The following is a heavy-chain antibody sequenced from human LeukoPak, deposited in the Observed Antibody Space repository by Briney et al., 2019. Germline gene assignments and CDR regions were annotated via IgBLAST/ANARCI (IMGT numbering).Heavy chain of an antibody. Sequence: GGSLRLSCAASGFTFSSYGMHWVRQAPGKGLEWVAVISYDGSNKYYADSVKGRFTISRDNSKNTLYLQMNSLRAEDTAVYYCAKELLWFGEYHGYFDYWGQGTLVTVSS. CDR2: ISYDGSNK. V-gene: IGHV3-30*18. J-gene: IGHJ4*02. D-gene: IGHD3-10*01. CDR1: GFTFSSYG. CDR3: AKELLWFGEYHGYFDY.